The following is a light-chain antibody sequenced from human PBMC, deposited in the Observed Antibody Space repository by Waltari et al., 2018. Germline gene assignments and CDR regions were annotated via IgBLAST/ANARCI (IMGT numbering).Light chain of an antibody. CDR3: QSADNTGDYVL. Sequence: SSELTQPPSVSVSPGQTATIACSPDALAKQFGSWYQQKPGQAPVLVMFRDTERPSGIPERFSGSGSGTTVTLTISGVQAEDEADYYCQSADNTGDYVLFGGGTKLTVL. J-gene: IGLJ3*02. CDR2: RDT. CDR1: ALAKQF. V-gene: IGLV3-25*03.